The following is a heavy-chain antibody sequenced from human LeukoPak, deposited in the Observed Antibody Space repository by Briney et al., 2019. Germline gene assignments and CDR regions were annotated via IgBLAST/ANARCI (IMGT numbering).Heavy chain of an antibody. CDR2: ITGSGGRT. J-gene: IGHJ4*02. Sequence: PGGSLRLSCAASGFTFSSYGMSWVRQAPGKGLEWVSSITGSGGRTYYTDSVRGRFTISRDNSKNTLYLQMNSLRAEDSAVYYCAKHLWFGEVYYFDYWGQRTLVTVSS. V-gene: IGHV3-23*01. CDR1: GFTFSSYG. CDR3: AKHLWFGEVYYFDY. D-gene: IGHD3-10*01.